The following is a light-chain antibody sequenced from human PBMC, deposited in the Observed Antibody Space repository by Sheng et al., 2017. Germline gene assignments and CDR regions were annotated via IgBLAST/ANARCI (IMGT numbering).Light chain of an antibody. CDR1: QNVMTRF. CDR2: DTS. V-gene: IGKV3-20*01. J-gene: IGKJ1*01. CDR3: QQYDTSPPRT. Sequence: VVLTQSPGTLSLSPGERATLSCRASQNVMTRFLAWYQQKPGQAPRLLIYDTSSRATGIPDRFSGSGSGTDFTLSISRLEPEDFAVYYCQQYDTSPPRTFGQGTEVEIK.